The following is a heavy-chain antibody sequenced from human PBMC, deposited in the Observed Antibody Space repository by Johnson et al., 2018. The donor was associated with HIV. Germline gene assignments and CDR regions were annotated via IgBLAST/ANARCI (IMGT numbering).Heavy chain of an antibody. J-gene: IGHJ3*02. CDR2: ISSNGGRI. Sequence: MLLVESGGGLVQPGGSLRLSCAASGFTFSNYAMHWVRQAPGKGLEYVSAISSNGGRIYYANSVKGRFTISRDNSKNTLYLQMGSLRAEDMAVYYCARGDNYYDSSGYYFAFDIWGQGTMVTVSS. CDR1: GFTFSNYA. CDR3: ARGDNYYDSSGYYFAFDI. D-gene: IGHD3-22*01. V-gene: IGHV3-64*01.